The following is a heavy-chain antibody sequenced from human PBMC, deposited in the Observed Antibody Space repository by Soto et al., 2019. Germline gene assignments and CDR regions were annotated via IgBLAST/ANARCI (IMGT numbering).Heavy chain of an antibody. V-gene: IGHV1-69*05. CDR2: IIPIFGTA. D-gene: IGHD3-10*01. CDR3: AREGGSGNYRYYAMDV. Sequence: QVQLVQSGAEVKKPGSSVKVSCKASGGTFSSYAISWVRQAPGQGLEWMGGIIPIFGTANCAQKFQGRVTITTDESTSTSYMELSSLRSEDTAVYYCAREGGSGNYRYYAMDVWGQGTTVTVSS. CDR1: GGTFSSYA. J-gene: IGHJ6*02.